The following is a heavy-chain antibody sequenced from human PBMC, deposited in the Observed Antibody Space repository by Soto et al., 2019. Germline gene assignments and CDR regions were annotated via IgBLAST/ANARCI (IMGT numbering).Heavy chain of an antibody. CDR1: GYTFTSYG. CDR3: ARTKLSLIVGCGVSAFDS. CDR2: ISAYNGNT. V-gene: IGHV1-18*01. J-gene: IGHJ3*02. Sequence: ASVKVSCKASGYTFTSYGISWVRQAPGQGLEWMGWISAYNGNTNYAQKLQGRVTMTTDTSTSTAYMELRSLRSDDTAVYYCARTKLSLIVGCGVSAFDSWGQGTMVPVSS. D-gene: IGHD3-22*01.